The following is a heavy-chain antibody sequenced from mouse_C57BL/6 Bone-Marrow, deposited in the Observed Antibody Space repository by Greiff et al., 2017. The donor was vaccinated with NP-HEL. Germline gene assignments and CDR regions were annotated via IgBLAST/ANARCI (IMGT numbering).Heavy chain of an antibody. CDR3: ARQAHYYGSSYQYYFDY. J-gene: IGHJ2*01. V-gene: IGHV1-75*01. D-gene: IGHD1-1*01. CDR2: IFPGSGST. Sequence: QVQLQQSGPELVKPGASVKISCKASGYTFTDYYINWVKQRPGQGLEWIGWIFPGSGSTYYNEKFKGKATLTVDKSSSTAYMLLSSLTSEDSAVYFVARQAHYYGSSYQYYFDYWGQGTTLTVSS. CDR1: GYTFTDYY.